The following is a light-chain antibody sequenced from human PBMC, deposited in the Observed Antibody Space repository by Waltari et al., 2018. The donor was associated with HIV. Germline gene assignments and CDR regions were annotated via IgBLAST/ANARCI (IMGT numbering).Light chain of an antibody. CDR1: NMRDKY. CDR3: QAWGTNTVV. V-gene: IGLV3-1*01. Sequence: SYELTQPPSAPVSPEQTASTTCFGDNMRDKYVAWYQPRPGQSPVLVIYEDTKRPSGIPERFAGSSSGNTATLTISGTQAMDEADYYCQAWGTNTVVFGGGTKLTVL. J-gene: IGLJ2*01. CDR2: EDT.